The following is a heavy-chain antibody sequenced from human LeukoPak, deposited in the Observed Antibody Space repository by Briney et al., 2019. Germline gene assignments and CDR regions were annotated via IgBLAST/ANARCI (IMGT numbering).Heavy chain of an antibody. CDR3: ARAGSIAVAVIDY. D-gene: IGHD6-19*01. CDR2: TYYRSKWYN. V-gene: IGHV6-1*01. Sequence: SQTLSLTCAISRDSFSSNSAAWNWIRQSPSRGLEWLGRTYYRSKWYNDYAVSVKSRITINPDTSKNQFSLQLNSVTPEDTAVYYCARAGSIAVAVIDYWGQGTLVTVSS. J-gene: IGHJ4*02. CDR1: RDSFSSNSAA.